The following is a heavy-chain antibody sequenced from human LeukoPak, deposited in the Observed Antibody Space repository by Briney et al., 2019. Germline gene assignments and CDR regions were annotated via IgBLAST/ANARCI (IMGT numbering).Heavy chain of an antibody. V-gene: IGHV4-34*01. CDR1: GGSFSGYY. CDR2: INHSGST. J-gene: IGHJ2*01. D-gene: IGHD3-10*01. CDR3: ARVLTISRWYFDL. Sequence: SETLSLTCAVYGGSFSGYYWSWIRQPPGKGLEWIGEINHSGSTNYNPSLKSRVTISVDTSKNQFSLKLSSVTAADTAVYYCARVLTISRWYFDLWGRGALVTVSS.